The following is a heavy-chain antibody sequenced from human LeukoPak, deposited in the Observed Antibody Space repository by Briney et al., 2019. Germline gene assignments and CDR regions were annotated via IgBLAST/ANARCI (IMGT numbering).Heavy chain of an antibody. Sequence: GGSLRLSCAASGFTFSSYAMSWVRQAPGKGLEGVSAISGSGGSTYYADSVKGRFTISRDNSKNTLYLQMNSLRAEDTAVYYCAKHPQVLSGYFDYWGQGTLVTVSS. V-gene: IGHV3-23*01. CDR2: ISGSGGST. CDR1: GFTFSSYA. CDR3: AKHPQVLSGYFDY. D-gene: IGHD2-2*01. J-gene: IGHJ4*02.